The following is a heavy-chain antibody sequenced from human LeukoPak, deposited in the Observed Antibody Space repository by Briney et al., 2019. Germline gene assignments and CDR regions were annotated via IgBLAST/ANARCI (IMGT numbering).Heavy chain of an antibody. J-gene: IGHJ5*02. CDR1: GFTVDDYG. Sequence: PGRSLRLSCVASGFTVDDYGMSWARQAPGKGLEWVFCINWNGDTRGYAASVRGRFTISRDNTKNSLYLQMNSLRAEDTALYYCARGDRSSLYFGGTLSWFDPWGQGTLVTVSS. D-gene: IGHD3-10*01. CDR2: INWNGDTR. V-gene: IGHV3-20*04. CDR3: ARGDRSSLYFGGTLSWFDP.